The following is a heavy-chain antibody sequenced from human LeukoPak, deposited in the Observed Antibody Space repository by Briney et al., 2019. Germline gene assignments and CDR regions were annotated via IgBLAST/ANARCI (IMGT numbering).Heavy chain of an antibody. V-gene: IGHV4-61*05. CDR2: IYYSGST. D-gene: IGHD3-3*01. CDR3: ARGLRFLETYYMDV. J-gene: IGHJ6*03. Sequence: SETLSLTCTVSGGSSSSSRYYWSWIRQPPGKGLEWIGYIYYSGSTNYNPSLKSRVTISVDTSKNQLSLKLSSVTAADTAVYYCARGLRFLETYYMDVWGKGTTVTVSS. CDR1: GGSSSSSRYY.